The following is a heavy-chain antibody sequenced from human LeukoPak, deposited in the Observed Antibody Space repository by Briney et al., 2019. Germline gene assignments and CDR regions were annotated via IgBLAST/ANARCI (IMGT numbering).Heavy chain of an antibody. CDR1: GYSFTSYW. Sequence: GESLKISCKGSGYSFTSYWIGWVRQMPGKGLEWMGIIYPGDSDTRYSPSFQGQVTISADKSISTAYLQWSSLKASDTAMYYCARRVAVAGLLGYTQNWFDPWGQGTLVTVSS. CDR3: ARRVAVAGLLGYTQNWFDP. J-gene: IGHJ5*02. D-gene: IGHD6-19*01. V-gene: IGHV5-51*01. CDR2: IYPGDSDT.